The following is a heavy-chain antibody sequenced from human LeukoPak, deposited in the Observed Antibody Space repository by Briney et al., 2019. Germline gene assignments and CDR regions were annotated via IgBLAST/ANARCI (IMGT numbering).Heavy chain of an antibody. Sequence: ASVKVSFKASGYTFTSYGISWVRQAPGQGLEWMGWISAYNGNTNYAQKLQGRVTMTTDTSTSTAYMELRSLRSDDTAVYYCAGVGYGYNHEAFDSWGQGAMVTVSA. CDR2: ISAYNGNT. CDR1: GYTFTSYG. V-gene: IGHV1-18*01. D-gene: IGHD5-24*01. J-gene: IGHJ3*02. CDR3: AGVGYGYNHEAFDS.